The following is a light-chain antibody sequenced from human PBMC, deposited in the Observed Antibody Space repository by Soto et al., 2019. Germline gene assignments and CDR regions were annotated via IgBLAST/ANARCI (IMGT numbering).Light chain of an antibody. CDR2: LGP. J-gene: IGKJ4*01. CDR1: QSLLHSNGYNY. CDR3: MQALQIPPT. Sequence: DIVMIQSSLSLSVTPGEPASISCRSSQSLLHSNGYNYLDWYVQKPGQSPQVLIYLGPHRASGVXDXXSGSGSGTDFTLKISRVEAEDVGVYYCMQALQIPPTFGGGTKVEIK. V-gene: IGKV2-28*01.